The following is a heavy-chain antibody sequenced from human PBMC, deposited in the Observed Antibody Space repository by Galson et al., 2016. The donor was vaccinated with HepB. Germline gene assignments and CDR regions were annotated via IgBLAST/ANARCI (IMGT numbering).Heavy chain of an antibody. D-gene: IGHD1-26*01. CDR3: ARIRLVGATQMNCYLDF. CDR1: GFSLSTSGMC. J-gene: IGHJ2*01. V-gene: IGHV2-70*01. CDR2: ISWDDDK. Sequence: PALVKPTQTLTLTCTLSGFSLSTSGMCVSWIRQTPGKALEWLALISWDDDKYYSTSLQSRLAISKDISKNQVVLKMTDMEPADTATYYCARIRLVGATQMNCYLDFWGRGTQVGVSS.